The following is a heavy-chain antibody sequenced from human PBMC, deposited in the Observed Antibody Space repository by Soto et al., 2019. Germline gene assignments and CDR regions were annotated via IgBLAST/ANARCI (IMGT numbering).Heavy chain of an antibody. D-gene: IGHD3-10*01. J-gene: IGHJ5*02. Sequence: PGGSLRLSCAASGFTFSNAWMSWVRQAPGKGLEWVGRIKSKTDGGTTDYAAPVKGRFTISRDDSKNTLYLQMNSLKTEDTAVYYCTTDGLRITMVRGVIIKPFDPWGQGTLVTVSS. CDR1: GFTFSNAW. V-gene: IGHV3-15*01. CDR3: TTDGLRITMVRGVIIKPFDP. CDR2: IKSKTDGGTT.